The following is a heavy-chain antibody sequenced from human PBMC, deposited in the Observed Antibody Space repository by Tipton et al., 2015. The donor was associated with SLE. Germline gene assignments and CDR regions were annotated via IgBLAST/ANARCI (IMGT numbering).Heavy chain of an antibody. CDR1: GGSLTTTPYY. V-gene: IGHV4-39*01. Sequence: TLSLTCIVSGGSLTTTPYYWGWIRQSPEKGLEWIGSTHYSGPPYYNPSLESRVTMSMDTSKNEFSLNLRSVTATDTAVYYCARLSPLWFGEYTEYWGQGTLVTVTS. CDR2: THYSGPP. CDR3: ARLSPLWFGEYTEY. J-gene: IGHJ4*02. D-gene: IGHD3-10*01.